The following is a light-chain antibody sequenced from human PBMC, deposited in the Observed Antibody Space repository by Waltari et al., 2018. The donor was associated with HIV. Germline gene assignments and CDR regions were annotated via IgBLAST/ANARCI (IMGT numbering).Light chain of an antibody. Sequence: QSALTQPASVSGSPGQSITIFCIGTSSDVGGYHYVSWYQQYPDKAPQLILYEVTNRPSGVSNRFSGYKSGNTASLIIAGLRPEDEADYFCSSYSTNNSRLYVFGTETKVTVL. CDR1: SSDVGGYHY. J-gene: IGLJ1*01. V-gene: IGLV2-14*03. CDR2: EVT. CDR3: SSYSTNNSRLYV.